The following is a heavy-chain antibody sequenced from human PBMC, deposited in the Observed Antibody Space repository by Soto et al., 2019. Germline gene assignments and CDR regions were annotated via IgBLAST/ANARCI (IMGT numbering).Heavy chain of an antibody. D-gene: IGHD3-22*01. CDR3: AADPHYYDSSGYHEYFQH. CDR2: IVVGSGNT. CDR1: GFTFTSSA. J-gene: IGHJ1*01. Sequence: SVKVSCKASGFTFTSSAMQWVRQARGQRLEWIGWIVVGSGNTNYAQKFQERVTITRDMSTSTAYMELSSLRSEDTAVYYCAADPHYYDSSGYHEYFQHWGQGTLVTVSS. V-gene: IGHV1-58*02.